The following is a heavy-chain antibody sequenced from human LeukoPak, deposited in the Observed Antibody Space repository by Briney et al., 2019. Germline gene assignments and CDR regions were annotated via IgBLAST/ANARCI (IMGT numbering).Heavy chain of an antibody. CDR2: IYRSGGT. Sequence: PSETLSLTCAVSGGSISSSTNWWSWVRQPPGKGLEWIGEIYRSGGTNYNPSLKSRITISVDKSQNQFSLKVNSLTAADTAVYYCATNGYYCMDVWGKGTTVTVSS. CDR3: ATNGYYCMDV. V-gene: IGHV4-4*02. J-gene: IGHJ6*03. D-gene: IGHD2-8*01. CDR1: GGSISSSTNW.